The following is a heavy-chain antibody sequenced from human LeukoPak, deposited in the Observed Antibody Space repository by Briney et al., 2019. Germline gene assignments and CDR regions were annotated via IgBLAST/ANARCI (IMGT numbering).Heavy chain of an antibody. V-gene: IGHV3-7*05. D-gene: IGHD5-18*01. CDR3: ASTNRIQFFYYFDY. CDR2: IKEDGSEK. Sequence: GGSLRLSCAASGLTFSTYWMTWVRQAPGKGLEWVANIKEDGSEKYYVDSVKGRFTISRDNAKNSLYLQMNSLRAEDTAVYYCASTNRIQFFYYFDYWGQGTLVTVSS. CDR1: GLTFSTYW. J-gene: IGHJ4*02.